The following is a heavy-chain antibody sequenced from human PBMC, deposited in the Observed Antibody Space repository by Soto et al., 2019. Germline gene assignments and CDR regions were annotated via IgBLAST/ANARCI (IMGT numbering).Heavy chain of an antibody. CDR1: GGTFSSYA. CDR3: ARDYYDSSGYLAEYYFDY. D-gene: IGHD3-22*01. J-gene: IGHJ4*02. V-gene: IGHV1-69*13. Sequence: SVKVSCKASGGTFSSYAISWVRQAPGQGLEWMGGIIPIFGTANYAQKFQGRVTITADGSTSTAYMELSSLRSEDTAVYYCARDYYDSSGYLAEYYFDYWGQGTLVTVSS. CDR2: IIPIFGTA.